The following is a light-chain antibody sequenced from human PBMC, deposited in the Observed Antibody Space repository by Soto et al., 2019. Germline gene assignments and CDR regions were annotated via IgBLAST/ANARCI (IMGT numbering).Light chain of an antibody. CDR1: SSDVGDFDC. CDR2: EVS. Sequence: QSVLTQPASVSGSPGQSITISCTGTSSDVGDFDCVSWYQQHPGKAPKLMIYEVSDRPSGVSNRFSGSKSGDTASLTVSGLQAADEADYFCKSYAGSNTYVFGSGTKLTVL. CDR3: KSYAGSNTYV. J-gene: IGLJ1*01. V-gene: IGLV2-14*01.